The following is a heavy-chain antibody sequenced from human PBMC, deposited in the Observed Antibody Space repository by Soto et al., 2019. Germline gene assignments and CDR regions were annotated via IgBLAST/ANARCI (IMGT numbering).Heavy chain of an antibody. D-gene: IGHD4-17*01. CDR2: VYYTGDT. Sequence: QVQLQQSGPRLVKPSETLSLTCTVSSGPDRSHNWGWIRQPPGRGLEWIGYVYYTGDTAYNPSLRSRVSISADTSTTDISLTLSSVTAAATAVYYCVRQGIDYLHGLVDVWGQGTTVSVSS. CDR3: VRQGIDYLHGLVDV. CDR1: SGPDRSHN. V-gene: IGHV4-59*08. J-gene: IGHJ6*02.